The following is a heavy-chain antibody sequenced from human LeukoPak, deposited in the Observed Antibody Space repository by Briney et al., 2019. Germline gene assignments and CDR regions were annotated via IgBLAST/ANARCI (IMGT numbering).Heavy chain of an antibody. CDR2: ITSDGSST. CDR3: ARAVRTYDSSGDYLDAFDI. CDR1: GFTLSTYG. D-gene: IGHD3-22*01. J-gene: IGHJ3*02. Sequence: GGSLRLSCAASGFTLSTYGVHWVRQAPGKGLAWVSRITSDGSSTSYADSVKGRFTISRDNTKNTLYLQMKSLRAEDTAVYYCARAVRTYDSSGDYLDAFDIGGQGTMVTVSS. V-gene: IGHV3-74*01.